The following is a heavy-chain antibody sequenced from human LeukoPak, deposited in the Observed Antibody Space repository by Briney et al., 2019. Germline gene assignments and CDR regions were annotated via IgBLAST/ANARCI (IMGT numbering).Heavy chain of an antibody. V-gene: IGHV3-48*04. CDR1: GFTFSSYN. J-gene: IGHJ4*02. D-gene: IGHD3-10*01. Sequence: GGSLRLSCAASGFTFSSYNMNWVRQAPGKGLEWVSYISSFSSTIYYADSVMGRFTISRDNAKNSLYLQMSSLRAEDTAVYYCARSPNYKGYFDYWGQGTLVTISS. CDR3: ARSPNYKGYFDY. CDR2: ISSFSSTI.